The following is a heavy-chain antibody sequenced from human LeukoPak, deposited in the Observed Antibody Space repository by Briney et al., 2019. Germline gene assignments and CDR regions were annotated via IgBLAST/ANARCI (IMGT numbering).Heavy chain of an antibody. J-gene: IGHJ4*02. CDR3: ARGSYYYDSSGYYHLDY. Sequence: HGGSLRLSCAASGFTFSSYAMHWVRQAPGKGLEWVAVISYDGSNKYYADSVKGRFTISRDNSKNTLYLQMNSLRAEDTAVYYCARGSYYYDSSGYYHLDYWGQGTLVTVSS. CDR2: ISYDGSNK. V-gene: IGHV3-30-3*01. D-gene: IGHD3-22*01. CDR1: GFTFSSYA.